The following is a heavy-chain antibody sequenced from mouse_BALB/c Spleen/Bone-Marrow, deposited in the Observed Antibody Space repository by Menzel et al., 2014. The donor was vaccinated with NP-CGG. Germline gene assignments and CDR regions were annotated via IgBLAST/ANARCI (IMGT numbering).Heavy chain of an antibody. CDR3: ARSGKVRNAMDY. J-gene: IGHJ4*01. V-gene: IGHV1S137*01. D-gene: IGHD2-14*01. CDR1: GYTFTDHA. CDR2: ISGYSGDA. Sequence: QVQLKESGAKLVRPGVSVKISCKGSGYTFTDHAIHWVKRSHAKSLEWIGVISGYSGDAIYNQKFKGKATMTVDKSSSTAYMELARLTSEDSAIYYCARSGKVRNAMDYWGQGTSVPVSS.